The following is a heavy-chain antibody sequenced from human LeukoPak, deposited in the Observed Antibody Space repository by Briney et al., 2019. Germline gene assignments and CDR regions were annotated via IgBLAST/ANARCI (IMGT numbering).Heavy chain of an antibody. D-gene: IGHD2-15*01. CDR2: INPNSGGT. CDR3: ARGYCSGGSCYSKYYFDY. V-gene: IGHV1-2*02. J-gene: IGHJ4*02. Sequence: ASVKVSCKASGYTFTGYYMHWVRQAPGQGLERMGWINPNSGGTNYAQKFQGRVTMTRDTSISTAYMELSRLRSDDTAVYYCARGYCSGGSCYSKYYFDYWGQGTLVTVSS. CDR1: GYTFTGYY.